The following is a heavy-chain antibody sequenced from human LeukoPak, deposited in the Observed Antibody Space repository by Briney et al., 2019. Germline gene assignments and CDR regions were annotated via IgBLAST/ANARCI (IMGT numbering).Heavy chain of an antibody. CDR3: ARGNYGGNSFDY. CDR2: IYYSGST. D-gene: IGHD4-23*01. J-gene: IGHJ4*02. CDR1: GGSISSGGYY. V-gene: IGHV4-31*03. Sequence: PSQTLSLTCTVSGGSISSGGYYWSWIRQHPGKGLEWIGYIYYSGSTYYNPSLKSRVTISVDTSKNQFSLKLSSVTAADTAVYYCARGNYGGNSFDYWGRGTLVTVSS.